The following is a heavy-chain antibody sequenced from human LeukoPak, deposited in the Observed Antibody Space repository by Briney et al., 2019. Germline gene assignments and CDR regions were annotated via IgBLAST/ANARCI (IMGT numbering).Heavy chain of an antibody. CDR1: GYTLTELS. V-gene: IGHV1-24*01. CDR2: FDPEDGET. CDR3: ATDRSGSRDILTGYYNWFDP. D-gene: IGHD3-9*01. Sequence: ASVKVSCKVSGYTLTELSMHWVRQAPGKGLEWMGGFDPEDGETIYAQKFQGRVTMTEDTSTDTAYMELSSLRSEDTAVYYCATDRSGSRDILTGYYNWFDPWGQGTLVTVSS. J-gene: IGHJ5*02.